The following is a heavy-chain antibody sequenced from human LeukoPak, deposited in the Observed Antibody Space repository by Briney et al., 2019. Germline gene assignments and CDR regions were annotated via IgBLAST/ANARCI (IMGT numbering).Heavy chain of an antibody. CDR1: GFTFSSYG. Sequence: GGSLRLSCAASGFTFSSYGMHWVRQAPGKGLEWVAVISYDGSNKYYADSVKGRFTISRDNSKNTLYLQMNSLRAEDTAVYYCAQGGADYYYYYGMDVWGQGTTATVSS. V-gene: IGHV3-30*03. CDR3: AQGGADYYYYYGMDV. D-gene: IGHD3-16*01. J-gene: IGHJ6*02. CDR2: ISYDGSNK.